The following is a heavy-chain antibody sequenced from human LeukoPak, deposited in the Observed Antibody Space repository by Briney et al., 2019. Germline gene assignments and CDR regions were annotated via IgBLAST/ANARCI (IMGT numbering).Heavy chain of an antibody. J-gene: IGHJ5*02. CDR3: AKSSLLEWLSRQSWFDP. Sequence: GGSLRLSCAASGFTFYNYAMSWVRQAPGKGPEWVSSISSSGGSTYYADSVKGRFTITRDNSKNTLYLQMNSLRAEDTAVFYCAKSSLLEWLSRQSWFDPWGQGTLVTVSS. V-gene: IGHV3-23*01. D-gene: IGHD3-3*01. CDR1: GFTFYNYA. CDR2: ISSSGGST.